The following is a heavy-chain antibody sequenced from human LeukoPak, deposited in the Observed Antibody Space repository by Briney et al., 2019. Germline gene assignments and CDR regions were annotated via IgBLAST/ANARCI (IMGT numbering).Heavy chain of an antibody. D-gene: IGHD3-16*02. CDR2: IYYSGST. J-gene: IGHJ4*02. Sequence: SETLSLTCTDPSGSISISSYYWGWIRQPPGKGLEWTRRIYYSGSTYFTPSLTRRVTISVDTSKNQFSLKLSCVTAADTAVYYCATHDAVMITFGGVIVTGNRNHFDFWGQGTLVTVSS. V-gene: IGHV4-39*01. CDR3: ATHDAVMITFGGVIVTGNRNHFDF. CDR1: SGSISISSYY.